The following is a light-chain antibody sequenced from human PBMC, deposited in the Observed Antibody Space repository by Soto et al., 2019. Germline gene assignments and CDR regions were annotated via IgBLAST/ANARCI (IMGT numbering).Light chain of an antibody. J-gene: IGKJ4*01. CDR2: NAS. CDR3: QQYNDWAPLT. Sequence: EVVMTQSPATLSVSPGEGATLSCRASQSVGRNLAWYQQKPGQAPRLLIFNASARATGIPARFSGSGSGTEFTLTISSLQSEDFAVYYCQQYNDWAPLTFGGGTKVDIK. CDR1: QSVGRN. V-gene: IGKV3-15*01.